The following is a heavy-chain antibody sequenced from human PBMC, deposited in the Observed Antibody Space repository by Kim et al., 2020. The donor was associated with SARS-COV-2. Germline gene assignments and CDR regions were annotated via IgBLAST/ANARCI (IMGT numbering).Heavy chain of an antibody. CDR3: SRCGDLGLFHY. CDR2: IGTDGDT. Sequence: GGSLRLSCAASGFTFSSYDMHWVRQATGKGLEWVSAIGTDGDTDYPGPVKGRFTISRENAKNSMYLQMNSLRAGDTSVYYFSRCGDLGLFHYWGQGPVVTVSS. CDR1: GFTFSSYD. J-gene: IGHJ4*02. V-gene: IGHV3-13*01. D-gene: IGHD2-21*02.